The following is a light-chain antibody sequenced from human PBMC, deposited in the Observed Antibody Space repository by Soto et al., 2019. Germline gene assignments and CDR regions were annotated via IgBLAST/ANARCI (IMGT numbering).Light chain of an antibody. CDR3: QPYGNSPPFT. CDR2: GAS. J-gene: IGKJ2*01. CDR1: QSVSSSY. Sequence: EIVLTQSPGTLSLSPGERATLSCRASQSVSSSYLAWYQQKPGQAPRLLIYGASSRATGSPDRFSGSGSVTDFNLTISRLEPEDFAVYFCQPYGNSPPFTVGQGTKVEIK. V-gene: IGKV3-20*01.